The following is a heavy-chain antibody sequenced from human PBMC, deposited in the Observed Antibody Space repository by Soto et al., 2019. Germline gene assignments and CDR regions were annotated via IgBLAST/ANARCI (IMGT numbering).Heavy chain of an antibody. CDR1: GVTFSIYN. CDR2: ISSNSDTR. V-gene: IGHV3-48*01. CDR3: AGAFDF. Sequence: GGSLRLSCAASGVTFSIYNMNWVRQAPGKGLEWVSYISSNSDTRYYADSVKGRFTISRDNAKDSLYLQMDSLRAEDTAVYYCAGAFDFWGQGTLVTVSS. J-gene: IGHJ3*01.